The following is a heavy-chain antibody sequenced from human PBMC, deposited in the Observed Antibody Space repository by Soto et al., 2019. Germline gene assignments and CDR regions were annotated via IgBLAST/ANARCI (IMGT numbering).Heavy chain of an antibody. CDR1: GFTFSSYG. J-gene: IGHJ4*02. CDR2: IWYDGSNK. V-gene: IGHV3-33*01. D-gene: IGHD2-2*01. Sequence: PGGSLRLSCAASGFTFSSYGMHWVRQAPGKGLEWVAVIWYDGSNKYYADSVKGRFTISRDNSKNTLYLQMNSLRAEDTAVYYCARFSPAAMSSVDDYWGQGTLVTVSS. CDR3: ARFSPAAMSSVDDY.